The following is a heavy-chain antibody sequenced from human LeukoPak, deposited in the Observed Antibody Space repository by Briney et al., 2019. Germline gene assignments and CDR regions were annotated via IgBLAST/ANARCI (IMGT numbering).Heavy chain of an antibody. J-gene: IGHJ6*02. Sequence: GRSLRLSCAASGFTFSSYGMHWVRQAPGKGLEWVAVIWYDGSNKYYADSVNGRFTISRDNSKNTLYLQMNILRAEDTAVYYCARDRRGPMDVWGQGTTVTVSS. CDR3: ARDRRGPMDV. V-gene: IGHV3-33*01. CDR1: GFTFSSYG. CDR2: IWYDGSNK. D-gene: IGHD6-6*01.